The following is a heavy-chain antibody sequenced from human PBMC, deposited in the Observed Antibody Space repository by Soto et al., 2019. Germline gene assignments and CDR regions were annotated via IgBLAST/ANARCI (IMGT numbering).Heavy chain of an antibody. CDR3: ARVVNVLTENYNWFDP. V-gene: IGHV3-48*02. J-gene: IGHJ5*02. CDR2: ISSSSSTI. Sequence: GGSLRLSCAASGFTFSSYSMNWVRQAPGKGLEWVSYISSSSSTIYYADSVKGRFTISRDNAKNSLYLQMNSLRDEDTAVYYCARVVNVLTENYNWFDPWGQGTLVTVSS. D-gene: IGHD3-22*01. CDR1: GFTFSSYS.